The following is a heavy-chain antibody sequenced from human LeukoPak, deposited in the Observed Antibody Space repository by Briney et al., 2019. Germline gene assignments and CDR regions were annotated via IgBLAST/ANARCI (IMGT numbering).Heavy chain of an antibody. J-gene: IGHJ6*03. V-gene: IGHV1-46*01. D-gene: IGHD2-2*01. CDR1: GYTFTRYY. CDR3: ARDVGVPAAPLVGDYYMDV. CDR2: INPRGGRT. Sequence: ASVNVSCKASGYTFTRYYIHAVRQAPGQGVEWRGVINPRGGRTSYAQKFQGRLTMTRDMSTDTVYMKLSSLRSEDTAVYYCARDVGVPAAPLVGDYYMDVWGKGTTVTISS.